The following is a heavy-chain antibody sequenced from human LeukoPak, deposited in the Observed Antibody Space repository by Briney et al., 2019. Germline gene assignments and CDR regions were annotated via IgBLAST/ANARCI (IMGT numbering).Heavy chain of an antibody. CDR3: ARGRAVPAAIGEINGDYFDY. V-gene: IGHV4-34*01. CDR1: GGSFSGYY. Sequence: SETLSLTCAVYGGSFSGYYWSWIRQPPGKGLEWIGEINHSGSTNYNPSLKSRVTISVDTSKNQFSLKLSSVTAADTAVYYCARGRAVPAAIGEINGDYFDYWGQGTLVTVSS. CDR2: INHSGST. D-gene: IGHD2-2*01. J-gene: IGHJ4*02.